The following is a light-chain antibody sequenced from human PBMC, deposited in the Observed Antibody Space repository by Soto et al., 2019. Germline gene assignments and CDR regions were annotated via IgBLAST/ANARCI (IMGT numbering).Light chain of an antibody. CDR3: GPWDSRLRAYV. CDR2: DDN. J-gene: IGLJ1*01. Sequence: QSVLTQPPSVSAAPGQKVTISCSGSSSNIGGNPVSWYQQLPGTAPKLLIYDDNKRPSGIPDRFSGSKSGTSATLGITGFQTGDEADYYCGPWDSRLRAYVFGTGTKVTVL. V-gene: IGLV1-51*01. CDR1: SSNIGGNP.